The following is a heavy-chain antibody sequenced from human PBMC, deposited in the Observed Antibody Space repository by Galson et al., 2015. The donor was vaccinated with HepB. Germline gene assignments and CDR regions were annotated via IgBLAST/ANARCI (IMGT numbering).Heavy chain of an antibody. J-gene: IGHJ3*02. D-gene: IGHD2-2*01. CDR1: GDSVSSNSAA. CDR2: TYYRSKWYN. V-gene: IGHV6-1*01. Sequence: CAISGDSVSSNSAAWNWIRQSPSRGLEWLGRTYYRSKWYNDYAVSVKSRITINPDTSKNQFSLQLNSVTPEDTAVYYCARIPYCSSTSCYESGSAFDIWGQGTMVTVSS. CDR3: ARIPYCSSTSCYESGSAFDI.